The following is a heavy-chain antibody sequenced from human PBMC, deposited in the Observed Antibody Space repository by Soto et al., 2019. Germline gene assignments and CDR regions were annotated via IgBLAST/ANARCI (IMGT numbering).Heavy chain of an antibody. D-gene: IGHD6-6*01. CDR2: IIPIFGTA. V-gene: IGHV1-69*01. CDR3: ARDVPAARRNYYGMDV. Sequence: QVQLVQSGAEVKKPGSSVKVSCTASGGTFSSYAISWVRQAPGQGLEWMGGIIPIFGTANYAQKFQGRVTITADESTSTAYMELSSLRSEDTAVYYCARDVPAARRNYYGMDVWGQGTTVTVSS. J-gene: IGHJ6*02. CDR1: GGTFSSYA.